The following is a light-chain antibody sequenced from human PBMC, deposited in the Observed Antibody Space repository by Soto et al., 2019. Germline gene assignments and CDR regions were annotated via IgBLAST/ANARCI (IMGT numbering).Light chain of an antibody. J-gene: IGLJ2*01. Sequence: QSVLTQPPSVSGAPGQRVTISCTASSSNIGADYDVHWYQHLPGSAPKLLIYANTNRPSGVPDRFSGSRSGTSDSLAITGLQAADKAVYYCQSYDSSLSGSDVIFGGGTKLTVL. V-gene: IGLV1-40*01. CDR2: ANT. CDR1: SSNIGADYD. CDR3: QSYDSSLSGSDVI.